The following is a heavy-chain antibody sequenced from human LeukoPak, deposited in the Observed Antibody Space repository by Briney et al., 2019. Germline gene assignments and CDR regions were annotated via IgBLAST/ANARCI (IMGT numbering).Heavy chain of an antibody. V-gene: IGHV3-11*01. CDR1: GFTFSDYY. CDR2: ISSSGSTI. Sequence: PGGSLRLSCAASGFTFSDYYMSWIRQAPGKGLEWVSYISSSGSTIYYADSVKGRFTISRDNSKNTLYLQMNSLRAEDTAVYYCAKRVSVMDSWFDPWGQGTLVTVSS. CDR3: AKRVSVMDSWFDP. D-gene: IGHD3-16*01. J-gene: IGHJ5*02.